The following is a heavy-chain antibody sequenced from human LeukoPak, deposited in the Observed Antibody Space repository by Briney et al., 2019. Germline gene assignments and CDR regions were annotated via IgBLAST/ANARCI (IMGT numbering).Heavy chain of an antibody. CDR3: ARVWLRYPDY. CDR1: GLTFSNDW. Sequence: GESLRLSCAASGLTFSNDWMHWVRQAPGKGLVWVSRINGDGSSTTYADSVKGRFTISRDNAKNSLYLQMNSLRAEDTAVYYCARVWLRYPDYWGQGTLVTVSS. CDR2: INGDGSST. J-gene: IGHJ4*02. V-gene: IGHV3-74*01. D-gene: IGHD5-12*01.